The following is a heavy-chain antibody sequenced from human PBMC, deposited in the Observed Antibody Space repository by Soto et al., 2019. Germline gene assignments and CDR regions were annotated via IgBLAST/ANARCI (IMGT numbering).Heavy chain of an antibody. CDR2: IWYDGSNK. V-gene: IGHV3-33*01. CDR3: ARDTSGSGL. CDR1: GFTFSSYG. J-gene: IGHJ4*02. D-gene: IGHD3-10*01. Sequence: QVQLVESGGGVVQPGRSMRLSCAASGFTFSSYGMHWVRQAPGKGLECVAVIWYDGSNKYYADSVKGRFTISRDNSKNTLNRQMNSLRAEDTAVYYCARDTSGSGLWGQGTLVTVSS.